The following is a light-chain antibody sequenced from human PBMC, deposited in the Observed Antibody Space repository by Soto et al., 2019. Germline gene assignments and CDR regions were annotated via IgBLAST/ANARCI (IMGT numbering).Light chain of an antibody. Sequence: EIVLTQSPGTLSLSPGERATLSCRASQSVSSSYLAWYQQKPGQAPRLLISGASSSATGIPDRFSGSGSGTDFTLTISRLEPEDFAVYYCQHYCSSLFTFGPGTKVDIK. V-gene: IGKV3-20*01. CDR1: QSVSSSY. CDR2: GAS. CDR3: QHYCSSLFT. J-gene: IGKJ3*01.